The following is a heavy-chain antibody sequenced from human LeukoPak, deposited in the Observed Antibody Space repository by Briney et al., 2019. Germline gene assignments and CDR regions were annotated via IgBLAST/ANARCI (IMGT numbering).Heavy chain of an antibody. J-gene: IGHJ4*02. CDR2: ISGSGGST. CDR3: AKAYEHGTYSAY. D-gene: IGHD3-3*01. Sequence: GGSLRLSCAASGFTFSDSAMSWVRQAPGKGLEWVSEISGSGGSTYYADSVKGRFTISRDNSKNTLYLPMNSMRAEDTAVFYCAKAYEHGTYSAYCGQATLVTVYS. CDR1: GFTFSDSA. V-gene: IGHV3-23*01.